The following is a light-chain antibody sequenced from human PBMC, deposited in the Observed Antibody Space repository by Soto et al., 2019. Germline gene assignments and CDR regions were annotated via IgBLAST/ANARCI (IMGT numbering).Light chain of an antibody. Sequence: DIQMTQSPSTLSASVGDRVTITCRASQTISTWLAWYQQKPGKAPQLLIYKASNLESGVPPRFSGSGSGTEFTLTISSLQPDDFATYYCQQYNSYSWTFGQGTKV. V-gene: IGKV1-5*03. J-gene: IGKJ1*01. CDR2: KAS. CDR3: QQYNSYSWT. CDR1: QTISTW.